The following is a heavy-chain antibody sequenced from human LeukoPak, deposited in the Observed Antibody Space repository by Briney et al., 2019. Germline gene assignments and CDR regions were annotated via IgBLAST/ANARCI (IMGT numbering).Heavy chain of an antibody. V-gene: IGHV3-21*01. CDR1: RFTCSSYS. J-gene: IGHJ5*02. D-gene: IGHD3-10*01. Sequence: AVSLRLSCAASRFTCSSYSMNWLRQAPGKALEGVSSISSSSSYIYYADSVKGRFTIRRDNAKTSLYLQMNSLRAEDTAVYYCARRVAVRGVLNNWFDPWGQGTLVTVSS. CDR3: ARRVAVRGVLNNWFDP. CDR2: ISSSSSYI.